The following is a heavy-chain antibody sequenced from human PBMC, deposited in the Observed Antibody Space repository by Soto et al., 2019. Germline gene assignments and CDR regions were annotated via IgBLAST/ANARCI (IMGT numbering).Heavy chain of an antibody. J-gene: IGHJ4*02. Sequence: QVQLQQWGAGPLKPSETLSLTCAVYGVSLSGYYCSWIRQPPGKGLEWIGEIDNSGKTNYSPSLKSRVTISADTSKNQFSLTVTSLTAADTAVYYCARGRDGGAADWGQGTRVTVSS. V-gene: IGHV4-34*01. CDR1: GVSLSGYY. CDR2: IDNSGKT. CDR3: ARGRDGGAAD. D-gene: IGHD3-16*01.